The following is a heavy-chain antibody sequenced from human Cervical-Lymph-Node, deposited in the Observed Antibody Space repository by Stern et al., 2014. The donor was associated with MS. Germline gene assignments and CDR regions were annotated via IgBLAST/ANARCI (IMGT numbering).Heavy chain of an antibody. Sequence: EVQLVQSGGGLVQPGGSLRLSCAASGFTFSAYAMSWVRQAPGKGLEWVSAISGTGGGTFYTDSVKGRFTFSRDKSKNTLYLQMNSLRAEDTAIYYCAKDQRYSSGWYTDYWGQGTLVTVSS. CDR1: GFTFSAYA. D-gene: IGHD6-19*01. CDR3: AKDQRYSSGWYTDY. V-gene: IGHV3-23*04. CDR2: ISGTGGGT. J-gene: IGHJ4*02.